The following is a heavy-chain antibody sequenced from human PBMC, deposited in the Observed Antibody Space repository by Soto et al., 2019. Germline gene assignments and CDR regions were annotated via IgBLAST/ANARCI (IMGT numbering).Heavy chain of an antibody. V-gene: IGHV3-21*01. Sequence: VQLVESGGGLVKPGGSLRLSCAAYGFTFSSYSMNWVRQAPGKGLEWVSSISSSSSYIYYADSVKGRFTISRDNAKNSLYLQMNSLRAEDTAVYYCARVEYSSSARLADYWGQGTLVTVSS. CDR2: ISSSSSYI. CDR1: GFTFSSYS. D-gene: IGHD6-6*01. CDR3: ARVEYSSSARLADY. J-gene: IGHJ4*02.